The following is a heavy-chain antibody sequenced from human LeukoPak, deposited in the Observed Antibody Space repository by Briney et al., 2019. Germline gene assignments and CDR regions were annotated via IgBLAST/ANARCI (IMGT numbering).Heavy chain of an antibody. CDR2: IWYGGSNK. CDR1: GFTFSSYG. Sequence: PGRSLRLSCAVSGFTFSSYGMHWVRQAPGKGLEWVAVIWYGGSNKYYADSVKGRFTISRDNSKNTLYLQMNSLRAEDTAVYYCAKDGEAYCGGDCYSYYYYYMDVWGKGTTVTVSS. V-gene: IGHV3-30*18. CDR3: AKDGEAYCGGDCYSYYYYYMDV. D-gene: IGHD2-21*01. J-gene: IGHJ6*03.